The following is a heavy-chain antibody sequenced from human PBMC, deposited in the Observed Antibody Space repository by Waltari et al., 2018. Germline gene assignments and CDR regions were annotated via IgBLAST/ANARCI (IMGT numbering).Heavy chain of an antibody. CDR2: IYTSGST. CDR3: ARVGGPRPFDY. D-gene: IGHD2-15*01. V-gene: IGHV4-61*09. CDR1: GGSISSGSYY. Sequence: QVQLQESGPGLVKPSQTLSLTCTVSGGSISSGSYYWSWIRQPAGKGLEWIGYIYTSGSTNYNPSLKSRVTISVDTSKNQFSLKLSSVTAADTAVYYCARVGGPRPFDYWGQGTLVTVSS. J-gene: IGHJ4*02.